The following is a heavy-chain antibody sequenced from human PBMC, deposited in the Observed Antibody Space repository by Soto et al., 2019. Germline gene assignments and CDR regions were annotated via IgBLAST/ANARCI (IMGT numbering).Heavy chain of an antibody. V-gene: IGHV1-69*01. D-gene: IGHD5-18*01. J-gene: IGHJ6*02. CDR2: ILPIFCTA. Sequence: QVQLVQSGAEVKKHGSSVKVSCKASGGTFSSYAISWVRQAPGQGREWMGGILPIFCTANYAQKFQGRVTITADESTSTAYMELSSLRSEDTAVYYCARGGYSYGEACMDVWGQGTTGTVSS. CDR1: GGTFSSYA. CDR3: ARGGYSYGEACMDV.